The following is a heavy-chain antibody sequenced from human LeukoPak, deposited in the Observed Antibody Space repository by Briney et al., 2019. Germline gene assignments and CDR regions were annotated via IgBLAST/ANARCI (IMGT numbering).Heavy chain of an antibody. V-gene: IGHV1-2*02. CDR3: APRKRWYYYFDY. CDR1: GYTFTGYY. CDR2: INPNSGDT. Sequence: ASVKVSCKASGYTFTGYYMHWVRQAPGPGLEWLGWINPNSGDTNYAQKFQGRVTMTRDTSISTAYMELSRLRSDDTAVYYCAPRKRWYYYFDYWGQGTLVPVSS. J-gene: IGHJ4*02. D-gene: IGHD6-13*01.